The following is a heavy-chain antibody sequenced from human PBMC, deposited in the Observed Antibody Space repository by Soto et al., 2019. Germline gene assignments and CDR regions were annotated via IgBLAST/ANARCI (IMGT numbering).Heavy chain of an antibody. CDR2: INNGGGRT. CDR3: AKDRRGSGQLLVQTAFDS. V-gene: IGHV3-23*01. CDR1: GFTFDNNT. Sequence: EVQLMASGGGLIQPGGSLRLSCAASGFTFDNNTMHWVRQNPGEGLKWVAAINNGGGRTQDADSLKGRFTISRDNSKNILFLQMNNLKVDDTAIYYCAKDRRGSGQLLVQTAFDSWGQVTRVTVS. J-gene: IGHJ4*02. D-gene: IGHD6-19*01.